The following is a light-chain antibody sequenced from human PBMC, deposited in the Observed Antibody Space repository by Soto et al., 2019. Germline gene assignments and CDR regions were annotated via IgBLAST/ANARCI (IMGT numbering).Light chain of an antibody. CDR2: AAS. CDR3: QQYGSSPPIT. V-gene: IGKV1-39*01. J-gene: IGKJ5*01. Sequence: DIQMTQSPSSLSASVVDRVTITFRASQSISSYLNWYQQKPGKAPKLLIYAASSLQSGVPSRFTGSGSGTDFTLTISRLEPEDFAVYYCQQYGSSPPITFGQGTRLEIK. CDR1: QSISSY.